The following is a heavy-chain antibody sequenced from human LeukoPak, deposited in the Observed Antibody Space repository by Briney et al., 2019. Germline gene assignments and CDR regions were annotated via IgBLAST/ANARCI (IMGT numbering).Heavy chain of an antibody. V-gene: IGHV1-46*01. Sequence: ASVKVSCKASGYTFTSYYMHWVRQAPGQGLEWMGIINPSGGSTSYAQKFQGRVTITTDESTSTAYMELSSLRSEDTAVYYCARDSGYHFDYWGQGTLVTVSS. CDR1: GYTFTSYY. J-gene: IGHJ4*02. D-gene: IGHD3-10*01. CDR3: ARDSGYHFDY. CDR2: INPSGGST.